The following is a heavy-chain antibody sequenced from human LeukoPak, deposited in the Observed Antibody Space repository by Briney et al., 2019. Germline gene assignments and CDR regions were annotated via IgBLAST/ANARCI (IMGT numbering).Heavy chain of an antibody. CDR1: GYTFTGDY. Sequence: GASVKVSCKASGYTFTGDYIHWVRQAPGQGLEWMGWINPNSGGTNYAQKLQGRVTMTTDTSSSTAYMELRSLRSDDTAVYYCASRQGYCSSTSCFFHDAFDIWGQGTMVTVSS. CDR3: ASRQGYCSSTSCFFHDAFDI. CDR2: INPNSGGT. J-gene: IGHJ3*02. D-gene: IGHD2-2*01. V-gene: IGHV1-2*02.